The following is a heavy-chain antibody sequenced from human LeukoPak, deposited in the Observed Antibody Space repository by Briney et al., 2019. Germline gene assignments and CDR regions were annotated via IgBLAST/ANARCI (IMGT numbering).Heavy chain of an antibody. J-gene: IGHJ4*02. D-gene: IGHD6-13*01. CDR2: ISYDGSNK. Sequence: GGSLRLSCAASGFTFSSYAMHWVRQAPGKGLEWVAVISYDGSNKYYADSVKGRFTISRDNSKNTLYLQMNSLRAEDTAVYYCARDPYLAAAGIDYWGQGTLVTVSS. CDR3: ARDPYLAAAGIDY. V-gene: IGHV3-30*04. CDR1: GFTFSSYA.